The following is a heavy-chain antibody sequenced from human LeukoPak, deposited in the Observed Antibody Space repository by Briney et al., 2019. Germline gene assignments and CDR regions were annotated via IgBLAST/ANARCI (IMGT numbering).Heavy chain of an antibody. D-gene: IGHD5-18*01. V-gene: IGHV4-59*01. CDR1: GGSISSYY. CDR2: IYYSGST. J-gene: IGHJ4*02. Sequence: SETLSLTCTVSGGSISSYYWSWIRQPPGKGLEWIGYIYYSGSTDYNPSLKSRVTISVDTSKNQFSLKLSSVTAADTAVYYCARAEEWLPDFDYWGQGTLVTVSS. CDR3: ARAEEWLPDFDY.